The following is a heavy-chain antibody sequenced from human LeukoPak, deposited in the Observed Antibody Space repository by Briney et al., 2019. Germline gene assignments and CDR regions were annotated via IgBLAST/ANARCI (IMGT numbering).Heavy chain of an antibody. Sequence: GASVKVSCKASGGTFSSYAISWVRQAPGQGLEWMGGIIPIFGTANYAQKFQGRVTITADESTSTAYMELSSLRSEDTAVYYCARGSSSWSKPYYYYYYMDVWGKGTTVTVSS. CDR1: GGTFSSYA. J-gene: IGHJ6*03. CDR2: IIPIFGTA. V-gene: IGHV1-69*13. CDR3: ARGSSSWSKPYYYYYYMDV. D-gene: IGHD6-13*01.